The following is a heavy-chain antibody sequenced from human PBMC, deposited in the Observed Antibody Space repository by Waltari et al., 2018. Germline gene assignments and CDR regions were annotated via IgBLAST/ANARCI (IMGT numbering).Heavy chain of an antibody. J-gene: IGHJ4*02. CDR1: GGSFSGYY. V-gene: IGHV4-34*01. D-gene: IGHD4-17*01. CDR2: INHSGST. CDR3: ARVSRDGDYGLATTYYGDY. Sequence: QVQLQQWGAGLLKPSETLSLTCAVYGGSFSGYYWSWIRQPPGKGLEWIGEINHSGSTNYSPYLSGRVTIAVDTSTNQFSLKRSSVTAADTAVYYCARVSRDGDYGLATTYYGDYWGQGTLVTVSS.